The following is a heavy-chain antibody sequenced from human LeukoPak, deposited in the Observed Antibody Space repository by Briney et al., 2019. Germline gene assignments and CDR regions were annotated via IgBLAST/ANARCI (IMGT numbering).Heavy chain of an antibody. CDR1: GFTFSSYW. CDR3: AGVGTDLWNRFDP. J-gene: IGHJ5*02. V-gene: IGHV3-74*01. Sequence: GGSLRLSCAASGFTFSSYWMHWVRQVPGKGLVWVSRIYSDGSITSYADFVKGRFTISRDNAKNTLYLQMNRLRADDTAVYYCAGVGTDLWNRFDPWGQGTLVTVSP. D-gene: IGHD3-16*01. CDR2: IYSDGSIT.